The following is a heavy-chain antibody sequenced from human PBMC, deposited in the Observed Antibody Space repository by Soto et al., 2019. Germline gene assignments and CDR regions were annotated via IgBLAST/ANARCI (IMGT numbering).Heavy chain of an antibody. CDR1: GDSFNDYD. CDR2: IIPILNLM. J-gene: IGHJ6*02. CDR3: STATESTPAARLDV. Sequence: VQLEQSGTEVRKPGSSVKLSCKTSGDSFNDYDISWVRQAPGQGLEWMGGIIPILNLMRYAEKFQGRVTISATDSAGTAYCEVTRLRSDDTDTYHCSTATESTPAARLDVWGLGTKVSVS. D-gene: IGHD3-16*01. V-gene: IGHV1-69*01.